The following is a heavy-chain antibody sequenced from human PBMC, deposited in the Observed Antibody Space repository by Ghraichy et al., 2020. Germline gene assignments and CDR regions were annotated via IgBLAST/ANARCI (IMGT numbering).Heavy chain of an antibody. CDR3: ARAPYSSSWYDYYYGMDV. Sequence: SETLSLTCTVSGGSISSYYWSWIRQPPGKRLEWIGYIYYSGSTNYNPSLKSRVTISVDTSKNQFSLKLSSVTAADTAVYYCARAPYSSSWYDYYYGMDVWGQGTTVTVSS. V-gene: IGHV4-59*01. CDR2: IYYSGST. J-gene: IGHJ6*02. D-gene: IGHD6-13*01. CDR1: GGSISSYY.